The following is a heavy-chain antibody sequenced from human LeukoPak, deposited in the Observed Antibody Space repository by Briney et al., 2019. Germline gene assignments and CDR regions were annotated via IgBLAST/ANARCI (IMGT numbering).Heavy chain of an antibody. CDR3: ARMTTGHDF. Sequence: SDTLSLTCPVSGTSFSSYYWIWIRQPPGTGLEWIGEVNHSGYTNDTPSLNSRVTISVDTSKNQFSLRLTSVTAADTGVYFCARMTTGHDFWGQGTLVTVSS. J-gene: IGHJ4*02. CDR1: GTSFSSYY. D-gene: IGHD4-17*01. CDR2: VNHSGYT. V-gene: IGHV4-34*01.